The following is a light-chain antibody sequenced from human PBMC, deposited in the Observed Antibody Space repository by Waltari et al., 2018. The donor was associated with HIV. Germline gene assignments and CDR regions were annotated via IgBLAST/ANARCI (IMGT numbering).Light chain of an antibody. V-gene: IGLV3-9*01. CDR2: RDN. CDR3: QVWDK. J-gene: IGLJ2*01. CDR1: NIGRKN. Sequence: SYDLTQPLSVSVALGQTAMITCGGNNIGRKNVQWYQQKPGQAPVLVIYRDNNRPSGFPERFSGSNSGNTATLTISRAQAEDEADYYCQVWDKFGGGTKLTVL.